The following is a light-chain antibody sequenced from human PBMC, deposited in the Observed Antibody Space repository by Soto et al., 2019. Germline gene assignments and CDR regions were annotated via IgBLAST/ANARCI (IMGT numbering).Light chain of an antibody. V-gene: IGLV1-40*01. J-gene: IGLJ1*01. Sequence: QSVLTQPPSVSGAPGQRVTISCTGSSSNIGAGYDVHWYQQLPGTAPKLLIYGNSNRPSGVPDRFSGSKSGTSASLAISVLQFEDEADYYCQSYDSSLSGFYVFGTGTKVTVL. CDR3: QSYDSSLSGFYV. CDR2: GNS. CDR1: SSNIGAGYD.